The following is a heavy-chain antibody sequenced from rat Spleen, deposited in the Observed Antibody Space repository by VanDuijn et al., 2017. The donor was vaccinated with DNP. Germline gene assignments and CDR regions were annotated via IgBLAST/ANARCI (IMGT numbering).Heavy chain of an antibody. Sequence: EVQLVESGGGLVQPGRSLKLSCAASGLTFSDYAMAWVRQAPKKGLEWVATIIHDGSSTYYRDSVKGRFTISRDNAQNTLYLQMSKLGSEDTAIYYCAKGPNYGGWSDYVDYWGQGVMVTVSS. V-gene: IGHV5-17*01. J-gene: IGHJ2*01. CDR3: AKGPNYGGWSDYVDY. CDR2: IIHDGSST. CDR1: GLTFSDYA. D-gene: IGHD1-11*01.